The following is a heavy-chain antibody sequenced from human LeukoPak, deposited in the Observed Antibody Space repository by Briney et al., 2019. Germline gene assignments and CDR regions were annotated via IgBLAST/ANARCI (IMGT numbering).Heavy chain of an antibody. CDR3: ASSAWSGYYLQFDY. CDR2: TYHSGST. V-gene: IGHV4-38-2*01. Sequence: PSETLSLTCAVSGYSISSGYYWGWIRQPPGKGLEWIGSTYHSGSTYYNPSLKSRVTISVDTSKNQFSLKLSSVTAADTAVYYCASSAWSGYYLQFDYRGQGTLVTVSS. D-gene: IGHD3-3*01. CDR1: GYSISSGYY. J-gene: IGHJ4*02.